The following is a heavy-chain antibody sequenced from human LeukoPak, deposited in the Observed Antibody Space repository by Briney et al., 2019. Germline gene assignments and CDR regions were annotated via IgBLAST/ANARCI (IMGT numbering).Heavy chain of an antibody. CDR1: GGSISSSSYY. CDR3: ARQGEQHLVQSPTFDY. Sequence: SETLSLTCTVSGGSISSSSYYWGWIRQPPGKGLEWIGSTYYSGSTFYNPSLKSRVTISVDTSKNQFSLKLSSVTAADTAVYYCARQGEQHLVQSPTFDYWGQGTLVTVSS. CDR2: TYYSGST. V-gene: IGHV4-39*01. J-gene: IGHJ4*02. D-gene: IGHD6-13*01.